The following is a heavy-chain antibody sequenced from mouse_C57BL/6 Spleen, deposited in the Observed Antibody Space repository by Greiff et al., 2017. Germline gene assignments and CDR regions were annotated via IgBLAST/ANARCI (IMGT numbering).Heavy chain of an antibody. CDR1: GYTFTSYT. J-gene: IGHJ3*01. CDR2: IDPANGNT. D-gene: IGHD2-3*01. Sequence: VQLQQSGAELARPGASVKMSCKASGYTFTSYTMHWVKQRPGQGLEWIGRIDPANGNTKYAPKFQGKATITADTASNTAYLQLSSLTSDDTAIYYCARSGDGYSWFAYWGQGTLVTVSA. V-gene: IGHV14-3*01. CDR3: ARSGDGYSWFAY.